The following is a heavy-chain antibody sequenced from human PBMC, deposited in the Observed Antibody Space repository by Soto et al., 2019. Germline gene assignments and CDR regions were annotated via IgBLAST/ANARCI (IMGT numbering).Heavy chain of an antibody. D-gene: IGHD6-13*01. Sequence: PSETLSLTCTVSGGSISSYYWSWIRQPPGKGLEWIGYIYYSGSTNYNPSLKSRVTISVDTSKKQFSLKLSSVTAADTAVYYCASHASSSWYYFDYWGQGTLVTVSS. V-gene: IGHV4-59*08. CDR3: ASHASSSWYYFDY. CDR1: GGSISSYY. J-gene: IGHJ4*02. CDR2: IYYSGST.